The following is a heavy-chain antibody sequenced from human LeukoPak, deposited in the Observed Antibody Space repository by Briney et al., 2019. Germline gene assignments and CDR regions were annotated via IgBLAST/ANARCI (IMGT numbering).Heavy chain of an antibody. CDR3: SKNKASGGYSPFDN. J-gene: IGHJ4*02. D-gene: IGHD3-22*01. Sequence: GGSLSLSCAASGFTFSSYAMSWVRQAPGKGLQWVSSISGSGGDTYYANSVKGRFTISRDSSKNTLYLQMNSLRAEDTAIYYCSKNKASGGYSPFDNWGQGTLVTVSS. CDR2: ISGSGGDT. CDR1: GFTFSSYA. V-gene: IGHV3-23*01.